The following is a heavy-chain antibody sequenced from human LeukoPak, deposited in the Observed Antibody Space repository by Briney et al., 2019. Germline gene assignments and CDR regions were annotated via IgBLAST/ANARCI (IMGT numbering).Heavy chain of an antibody. D-gene: IGHD3-22*01. CDR3: AKGSYYYDSADYFDY. V-gene: IGHV3-21*04. CDR2: ITTSSNYI. Sequence: PGGSLRLSCAASGFTFSSYSMTWVRQAPGKGLEWVSSITTSSNYIDYADSVKGRFTISRDNAKNSLYLQMNSLRAEDTAVYHCAKGSYYYDSADYFDYWGQGTLVTVSS. J-gene: IGHJ4*02. CDR1: GFTFSSYS.